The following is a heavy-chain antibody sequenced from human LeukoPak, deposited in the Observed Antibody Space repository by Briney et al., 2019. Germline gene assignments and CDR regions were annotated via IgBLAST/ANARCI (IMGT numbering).Heavy chain of an antibody. CDR3: ARDGYDSSGTFDY. D-gene: IGHD3-22*01. J-gene: IGHJ4*02. CDR2: ISSSGSTI. Sequence: AGGSLRLSCAASGFTFSSYEMNWVRQAPGKGLEWVSYISSSGSTIYYADSVKGRFTISRDNAKNSLYLQMNSLRAEDTAVYYCARDGYDSSGTFDYWGQGTLVTVSS. CDR1: GFTFSSYE. V-gene: IGHV3-48*03.